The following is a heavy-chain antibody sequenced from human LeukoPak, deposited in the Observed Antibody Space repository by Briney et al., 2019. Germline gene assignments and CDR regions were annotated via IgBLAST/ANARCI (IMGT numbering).Heavy chain of an antibody. CDR3: ARGPAANSGNYYVGDY. CDR2: INDDGSTT. D-gene: IGHD1-26*01. Sequence: GGSLRLSCAASGFTFSRSWMHWVRQAPGKGLVWVSRINDDGSTTSYADSVKGRFTISRDNAKKPLFLQMNSLRAEDTGVYYCARGPAANSGNYYVGDYWGQGTLVTVSS. CDR1: GFTFSRSW. V-gene: IGHV3-74*01. J-gene: IGHJ4*02.